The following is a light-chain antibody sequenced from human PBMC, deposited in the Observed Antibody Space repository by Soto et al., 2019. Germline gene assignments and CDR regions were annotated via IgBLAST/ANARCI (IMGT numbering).Light chain of an antibody. V-gene: IGKV3-15*01. Sequence: EIVLKQSAGTLSLSPGDRATLSCRASQSVSSSYLAWYQQKPGQAPRLLIYGASTRATGIPARFSGSGSGTEFTLTISSLQSEDFAVYYCQQYNNWPQTFGQGTRLEIK. CDR1: QSVSSSY. J-gene: IGKJ5*01. CDR3: QQYNNWPQT. CDR2: GAS.